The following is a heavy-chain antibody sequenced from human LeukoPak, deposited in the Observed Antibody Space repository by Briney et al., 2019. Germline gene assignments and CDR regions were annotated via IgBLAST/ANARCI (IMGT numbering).Heavy chain of an antibody. CDR3: ARDNKASSCSGGSCYSGGVSGMDV. D-gene: IGHD2-15*01. V-gene: IGHV6-1*01. CDR2: TYYRSKCYN. Sequence: SQTLSLTCAVSGDSFSSNSAAWNWNRQSPSRGLEWLVRTYYRSKCYNDYAESVKSLITINPDTSKNQFSLQLNPVAPGDTAVYYCARDNKASSCSGGSCYSGGVSGMDVWGQGTTVTVSS. J-gene: IGHJ6*02. CDR1: GDSFSSNSAA.